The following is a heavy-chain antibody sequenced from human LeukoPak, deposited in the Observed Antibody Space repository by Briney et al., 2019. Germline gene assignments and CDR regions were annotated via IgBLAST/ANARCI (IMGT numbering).Heavy chain of an antibody. V-gene: IGHV4-34*01. CDR2: INHSGST. CDR1: GGSFSGYY. J-gene: IGHJ3*02. CDR3: ASLQGHDAFDI. Sequence: PSETLSLTCAVYGGSFSGYYWSWIRQPPGKGLEWIGEINHSGSTNYNPSLKSRVTISVDTSKNQFSLKLSSVTAADTAVYYCASLQGHDAFDIWGQGTMVTVSS.